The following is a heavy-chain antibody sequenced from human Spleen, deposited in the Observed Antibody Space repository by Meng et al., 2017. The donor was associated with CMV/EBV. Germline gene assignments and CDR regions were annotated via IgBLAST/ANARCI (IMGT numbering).Heavy chain of an antibody. V-gene: IGHV4-31*03. D-gene: IGHD1-1*01. CDR3: AKTDSREGGFDS. J-gene: IGHJ4*02. Sequence: CTVSGASSPHGGYYWSWIRQHPERGLEWIGFIYFSGVTYYNPSLKSRITISVDASKRQFFLKLNSVTAADTAVYYCAKTDSREGGFDSWGQGTLVTVSS. CDR2: IYFSGVT. CDR1: GASSPHGGYY.